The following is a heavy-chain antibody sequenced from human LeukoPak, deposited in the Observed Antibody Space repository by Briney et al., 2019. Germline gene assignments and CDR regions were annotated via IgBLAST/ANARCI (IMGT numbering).Heavy chain of an antibody. CDR2: IFYRGNT. CDR1: GGSIRGSSFY. V-gene: IGHV4-39*07. J-gene: IGHJ3*02. Sequence: PSETLSLTCTVSGGSIRGSSFYWGWIRQPPGGGLEFIGSIFYRGNTYYNPSLKSRVTISVDTSRNQFSLNLSSVTAADTAVYYCTRDQRKYCSRTTCFVFDIWGQGTVVSVSS. D-gene: IGHD2-2*01. CDR3: TRDQRKYCSRTTCFVFDI.